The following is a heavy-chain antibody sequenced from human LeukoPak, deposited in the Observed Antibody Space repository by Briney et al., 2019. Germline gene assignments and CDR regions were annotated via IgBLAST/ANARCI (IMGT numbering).Heavy chain of an antibody. CDR3: AKIPKGGYFDY. V-gene: IGHV3-23*01. D-gene: IGHD2-2*01. J-gene: IGHJ4*02. CDR1: GLTFSSFA. Sequence: GGSLRLSCAASGLTFSSFAVSWVRQAPGKGLEWVSIISGSGDSTYYADSVKGRFTISRDSSKNTLSLQMNSLRAEDTAVYYCAKIPKGGYFDYWGQGTLVTVSS. CDR2: ISGSGDST.